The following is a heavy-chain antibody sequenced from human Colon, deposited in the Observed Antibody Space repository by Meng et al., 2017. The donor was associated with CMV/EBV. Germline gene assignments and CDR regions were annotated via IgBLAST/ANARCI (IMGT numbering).Heavy chain of an antibody. CDR3: AKDTSHSGWPSGTFDY. V-gene: IGHV3-74*01. CDR2: ISNDGSTT. CDR1: GFTFSNYW. J-gene: IGHJ4*02. Sequence: GESLKISCAASGFTFSNYWMHWVRQVPGKGLVWVSRISNDGSTTDYADSVKGRFTISRDNAKNTLYLQMNSLRAEDMALYYCAKDTSHSGWPSGTFDYWGQGTLVTVSS. D-gene: IGHD5-12*01.